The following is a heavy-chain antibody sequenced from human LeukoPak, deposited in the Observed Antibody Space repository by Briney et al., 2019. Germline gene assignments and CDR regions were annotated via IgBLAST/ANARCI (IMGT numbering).Heavy chain of an antibody. J-gene: IGHJ4*02. CDR1: GGSISSYY. Sequence: SETLSLTCTVPGGSISSYYWSWIRQPAGKGLEWIGRIYTSGSTNYNPSLKSRVTMPVDTSRNQFSLKLSSVTAADTAVYYCARTSGWYRAGEYYFDYWGQGTLVTVSS. V-gene: IGHV4-4*07. CDR2: IYTSGST. D-gene: IGHD6-19*01. CDR3: ARTSGWYRAGEYYFDY.